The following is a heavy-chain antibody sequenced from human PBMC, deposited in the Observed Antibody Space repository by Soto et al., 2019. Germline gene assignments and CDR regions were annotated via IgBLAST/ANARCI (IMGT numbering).Heavy chain of an antibody. CDR2: ISYDGSNK. V-gene: IGHV3-30-3*01. Sequence: GGSLRLSCAASGFTFSSYAMHWVRQAPGKGLEWVAVISYDGSNKYYADSVKGRFTISRDNSKNTLYLQMNSLRAEDTAVYYCASLWGSLDYWGQGTLVTVSS. CDR1: GFTFSSYA. D-gene: IGHD1-26*01. CDR3: ASLWGSLDY. J-gene: IGHJ4*02.